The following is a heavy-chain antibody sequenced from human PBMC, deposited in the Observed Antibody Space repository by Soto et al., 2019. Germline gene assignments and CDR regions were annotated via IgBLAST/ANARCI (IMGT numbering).Heavy chain of an antibody. CDR1: GFIFTNAW. CDR2: IRSRTEGGTT. V-gene: IGHV3-15*07. Sequence: EVQLVESGGGLVEPGGSLRLSCAASGFIFTNAWMHWVRQAPGKGLEWVGLIRSRTEGGTTDYAAPVKGRFAISRDESKNTLSLQMNSLKTEDTAVYYCTTKRALAVTGSDYWGQGTLVTVSS. J-gene: IGHJ4*02. CDR3: TTKRALAVTGSDY. D-gene: IGHD6-19*01.